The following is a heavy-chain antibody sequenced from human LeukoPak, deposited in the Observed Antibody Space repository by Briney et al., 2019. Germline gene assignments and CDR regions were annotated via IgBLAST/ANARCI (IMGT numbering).Heavy chain of an antibody. J-gene: IGHJ4*02. CDR3: TTGTEQQWLSLDY. CDR2: IRSKTDGGTT. V-gene: IGHV3-15*01. CDR1: GFTFSNAW. D-gene: IGHD6-19*01. Sequence: GGSLRLSCAASGFTFSNAWMSWVRQAPGKGLEWVGRIRSKTDGGTTDYAAPVKGRFTISRDDSKNTLYLQMNSLKTEVTAVYYCTTGTEQQWLSLDYWGQGTLVTVSS.